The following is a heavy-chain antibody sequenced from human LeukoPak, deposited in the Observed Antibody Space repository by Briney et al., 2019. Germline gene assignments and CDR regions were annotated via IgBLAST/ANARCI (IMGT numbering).Heavy chain of an antibody. CDR2: ISGSGGST. J-gene: IGHJ4*02. CDR1: GFTFSSYA. D-gene: IGHD3-16*01. V-gene: IGHV3-23*01. CDR3: ASSLLTRGRGPSDY. Sequence: PGGSLRLSCAASGFTFSSYAMSWVRQTPGKGLEWVSAISGSGGSTYYAASVKGRFTISRDNSKNTLFLQMNSLRAEDTAFYYCASSLLTRGRGPSDYWGQGTLVTVSS.